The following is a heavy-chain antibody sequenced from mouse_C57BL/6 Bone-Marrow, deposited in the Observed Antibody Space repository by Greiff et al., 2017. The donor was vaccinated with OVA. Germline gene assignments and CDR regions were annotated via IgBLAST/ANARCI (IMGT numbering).Heavy chain of an antibody. Sequence: EVKLMESGGGLVKPGGSLKLSCAASGFTFSDYGMHWVRQAPEKGLEWVAYISSGSSTIYYADTVKGRFTISRDNAKNTLFLQMTSLRAEDTAMYYCVNWAWFAYWGQGTLVTVSA. D-gene: IGHD4-1*01. V-gene: IGHV5-17*01. CDR1: GFTFSDYG. CDR3: VNWAWFAY. CDR2: ISSGSSTI. J-gene: IGHJ3*01.